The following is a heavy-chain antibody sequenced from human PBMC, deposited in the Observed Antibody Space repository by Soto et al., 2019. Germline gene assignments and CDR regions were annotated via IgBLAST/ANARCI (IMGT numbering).Heavy chain of an antibody. J-gene: IGHJ4*02. CDR2: IIPILGIA. CDR3: AIVSSVYCSSTSCYPAPFDY. CDR1: GGTFSSYT. V-gene: IGHV1-69*02. D-gene: IGHD2-2*01. Sequence: QVQLVQSGAEVKKPGSSVKVSCKASGGTFSSYTISWVRQAPGQGLEWMVRIIPILGIANYAQKFQGRVTITADKSTSTAYMELSSLRSEDTAVYYCAIVSSVYCSSTSCYPAPFDYWGQGTLVTVSS.